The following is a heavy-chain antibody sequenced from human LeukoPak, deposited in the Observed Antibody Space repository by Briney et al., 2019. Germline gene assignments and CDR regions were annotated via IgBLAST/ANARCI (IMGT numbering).Heavy chain of an antibody. D-gene: IGHD1-26*01. V-gene: IGHV3-23*01. Sequence: TGGSLRLSCAASGFTFSSYAMSWVRQAPGKGLEWVSAISGSGGSTYYADSVKGRFTISRDNSKNTLNLQMNSLRAEDTAVYYCAKDQGVGAKTYFDYWGQGTLVTVSS. CDR3: AKDQGVGAKTYFDY. J-gene: IGHJ4*02. CDR2: ISGSGGST. CDR1: GFTFSSYA.